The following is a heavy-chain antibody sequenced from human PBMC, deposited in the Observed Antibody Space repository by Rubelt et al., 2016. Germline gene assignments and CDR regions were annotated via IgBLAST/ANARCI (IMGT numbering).Heavy chain of an antibody. V-gene: IGHV5-51*01. CDR3: ARHGQVQSGDAFDI. D-gene: IGHD1-26*01. CDR2: IYPGDSDT. J-gene: IGHJ3*02. Sequence: EVQLVQSGAEVKKPGESLKISCKGSGCSFTSYWIGWVRQLPGKGLEWMGIIYPGDSDTGYSPSFQCKVTISAYKSTRNAYLQWRSLKASDTAMYYCARHGQVQSGDAFDIWGQGTMVTVSS. CDR1: GCSFTSYW.